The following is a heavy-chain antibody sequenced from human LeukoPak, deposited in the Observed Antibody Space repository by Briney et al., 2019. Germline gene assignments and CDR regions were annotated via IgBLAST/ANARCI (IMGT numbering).Heavy chain of an antibody. CDR3: AKDAQRGFDYSNSLEY. CDR2: IWSDATNK. D-gene: IGHD4-11*01. V-gene: IGHV3-33*06. CDR1: GFTFSHYG. J-gene: IGHJ4*02. Sequence: GGSLTLFCAASGFTFSHYGMHWVRQAPGKGLEWVAVIWSDATNKYYADSVKGRFTIYRDDSQNRVFLQMNSLRAEDTALYYCAKDAQRGFDYSNSLEYWGQGALVCVSS.